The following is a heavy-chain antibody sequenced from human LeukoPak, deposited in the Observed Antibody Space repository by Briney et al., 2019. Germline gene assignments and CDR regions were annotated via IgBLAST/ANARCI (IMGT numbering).Heavy chain of an antibody. D-gene: IGHD6-19*01. V-gene: IGHV1-8*03. CDR3: ARAPARYSSGPPRPLTLLSRPKYYYYYMDV. Sequence: ASVKVSCKASGYTFTSYDINWVRQATGQGLEWMGWMNPNSGNTGYAQKVQGRVTITRNTSISTAYMELSSLRSEDTAVYYCARAPARYSSGPPRPLTLLSRPKYYYYYMDVWGKGTTVTVSS. CDR1: GYTFTSYD. CDR2: MNPNSGNT. J-gene: IGHJ6*03.